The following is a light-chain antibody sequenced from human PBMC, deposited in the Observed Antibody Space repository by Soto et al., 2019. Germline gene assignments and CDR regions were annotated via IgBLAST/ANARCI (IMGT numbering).Light chain of an antibody. CDR1: SSDIGGYNY. CDR2: EVT. V-gene: IGLV2-14*01. J-gene: IGLJ2*01. CDR3: SSYTSMSTVI. Sequence: QSVLTQPASVFGSPGQSITISCTGTSSDIGGYNYVSWYQQHPGDAPKLTIYEVTNRPSGVSHRFSGSKSGNTASLTISGLQAEDEADYYCSSYTSMSTVIFGGGTKLTVL.